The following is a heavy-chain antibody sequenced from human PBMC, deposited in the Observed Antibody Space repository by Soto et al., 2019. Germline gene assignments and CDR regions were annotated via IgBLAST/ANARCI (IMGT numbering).Heavy chain of an antibody. Sequence: GGALTVSWAACGFTFSSYAMSWVRHAPRKGLEWVSAISGSGGSTYYADSVKGRFTISRDNSKNTLYLQMNSLRAEDTAVYYCAKESDYDILTCYNDYSYYGMDVWAQRTTVTVSS. D-gene: IGHD3-9*01. CDR2: ISGSGGST. J-gene: IGHJ6*02. CDR3: AKESDYDILTCYNDYSYYGMDV. V-gene: IGHV3-23*01. CDR1: GFTFSSYA.